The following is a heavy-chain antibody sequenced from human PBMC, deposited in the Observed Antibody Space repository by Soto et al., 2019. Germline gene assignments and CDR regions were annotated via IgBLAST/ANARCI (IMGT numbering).Heavy chain of an antibody. V-gene: IGHV3-30*04. CDR2: ISYDGSNK. CDR3: AREEENYYGSGSFSVYY. J-gene: IGHJ4*02. D-gene: IGHD3-10*01. Sequence: GGSLRLSCAASGFTFSSYAMHWVRQAPGKGLEWVAVISYDGSNKYYADSVKGRFTISRDNSKNPLYLQMNSLRAEDTAVYYCAREEENYYGSGSFSVYYWGQGTLVTVSS. CDR1: GFTFSSYA.